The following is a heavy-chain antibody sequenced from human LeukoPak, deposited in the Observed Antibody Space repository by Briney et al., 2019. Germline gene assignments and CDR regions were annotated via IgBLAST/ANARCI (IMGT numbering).Heavy chain of an antibody. CDR1: GGSISTTNW. CDR3: ARELLYCGGDCYSDAFDI. D-gene: IGHD2-21*01. CDR2: IYHSGST. J-gene: IGHJ3*02. V-gene: IGHV4-4*02. Sequence: SETLSLTCTVSGGSISTTNWWSWVRQPPGKGLEWIGEIYHSGSTNYSPSLKSRVTISVDKSKNQFSLKLTSVTATDTAVYYCARELLYCGGDCYSDAFDIWGQGTMVTVSS.